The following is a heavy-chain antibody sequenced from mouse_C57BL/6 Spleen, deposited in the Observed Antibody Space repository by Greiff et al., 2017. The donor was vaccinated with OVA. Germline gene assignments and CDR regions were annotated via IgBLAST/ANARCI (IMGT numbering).Heavy chain of an antibody. D-gene: IGHD1-1*01. CDR1: GYTFTDYY. CDR3: ARRGFYYGGYWYFDV. J-gene: IGHJ1*03. V-gene: IGHV1-26*01. Sequence: VQLQQSGPELVKPGASVKISCKASGYTFTDYYMNWVKQSHGKSLEWIGDINPNNGGTSYNQKFKGKATLTVDKSSSTAYMELRSLTSEDSAVYYCARRGFYYGGYWYFDVWGTGTTVTVSS. CDR2: INPNNGGT.